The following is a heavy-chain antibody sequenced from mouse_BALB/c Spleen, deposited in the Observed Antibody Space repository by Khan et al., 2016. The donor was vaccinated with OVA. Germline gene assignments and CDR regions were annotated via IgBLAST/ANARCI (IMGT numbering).Heavy chain of an antibody. Sequence: VQLKESEAELVKPGASVKLSCTASGFNIKDTYMHWVKQRPEQGLEWIGRIDPASGNIKYDPKFQGKATITADTSSITAYLQLSSLTSEDTAVYYCVSPNWFAYWGQGTLVTVSA. CDR2: IDPASGNI. CDR1: GFNIKDTY. J-gene: IGHJ3*01. V-gene: IGHV14-3*02. CDR3: VSPNWFAY.